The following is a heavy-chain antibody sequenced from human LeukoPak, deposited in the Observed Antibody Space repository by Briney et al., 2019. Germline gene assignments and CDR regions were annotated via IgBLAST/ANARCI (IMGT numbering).Heavy chain of an antibody. J-gene: IGHJ4*02. V-gene: IGHV4-30-4*08. CDR3: ATQTAGALDY. Sequence: PSPSLSLTCTVSGGSVSRGCYYWGWLRQPRGKGLEWFGFVFYSGSTYSNRSLESRSTVSVDTSKNQFSLKLSSVTAADTAVYYCATQTAGALDYWGQGTLVTVSS. CDR1: GGSVSRGCYY. D-gene: IGHD1-26*01. CDR2: VFYSGST.